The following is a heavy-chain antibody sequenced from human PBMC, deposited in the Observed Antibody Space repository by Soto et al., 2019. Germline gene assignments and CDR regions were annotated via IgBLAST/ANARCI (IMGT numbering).Heavy chain of an antibody. Sequence: PSETLSLTCTVSGGSISSGGYYWSWIRQHPGKGLEWIGYIYYSGSTYYNPSLKSRVTISVDTSKNQFSLKLSSVTAADTAVYYCARVSLGIVVVPARHSFDPWGQGTLVTVSS. CDR3: ARVSLGIVVVPARHSFDP. CDR1: GGSISSGGYY. J-gene: IGHJ5*02. CDR2: IYYSGST. V-gene: IGHV4-31*03. D-gene: IGHD2-2*03.